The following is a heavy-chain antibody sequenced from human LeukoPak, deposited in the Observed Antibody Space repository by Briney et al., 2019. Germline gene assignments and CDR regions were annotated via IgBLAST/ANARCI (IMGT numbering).Heavy chain of an antibody. D-gene: IGHD3-10*01. CDR2: IYHSGST. Sequence: SETLSLTCAVSGGSISSSNWWSWVRQPPGKGLEWIGEIYHSGSTNYDPSLKSRVTISVDKSKNQFSLKLSSVTAADTAVYYCASYYYGSGSYYWDYYYGMDVWGQGTTVTVSS. CDR3: ASYYYGSGSYYWDYYYGMDV. V-gene: IGHV4-4*02. J-gene: IGHJ6*02. CDR1: GGSISSSNW.